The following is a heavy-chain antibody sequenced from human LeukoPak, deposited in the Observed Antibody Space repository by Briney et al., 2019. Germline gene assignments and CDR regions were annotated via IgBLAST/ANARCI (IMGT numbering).Heavy chain of an antibody. CDR2: INWNGGST. Sequence: PGGSLRLSCAASGFTFDDYGMSWVRQAPGKGLEWVSGINWNGGSTGYADSVKGRFTISRDNAKNSLYLQMNSLRAEDTALYYCARVVGYYYDSSGRNDYFDYWGQGTLVTVSS. D-gene: IGHD3-22*01. J-gene: IGHJ4*02. CDR1: GFTFDDYG. CDR3: ARVVGYYYDSSGRNDYFDY. V-gene: IGHV3-20*04.